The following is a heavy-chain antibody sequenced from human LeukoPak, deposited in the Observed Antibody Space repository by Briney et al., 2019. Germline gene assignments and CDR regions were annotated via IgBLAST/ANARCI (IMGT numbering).Heavy chain of an antibody. V-gene: IGHV4-34*01. CDR3: ASVVRGVIGNYYYYYMDV. CDR2: VDHSGST. D-gene: IGHD3-10*01. CDR1: GGSFSDKH. J-gene: IGHJ6*03. Sequence: SETLSLTCAVYGGSFSDKHWSWIRQTPGKGLQWIGGVDHSGSTNYSPSPKSRVTISVDTSKNQFSLKLSSVTAADTAVYYCASVVRGVIGNYYYYYMDVWGKGTTVIVSS.